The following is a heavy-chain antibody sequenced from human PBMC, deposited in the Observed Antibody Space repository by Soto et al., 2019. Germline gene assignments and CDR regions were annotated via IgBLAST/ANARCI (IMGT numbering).Heavy chain of an antibody. D-gene: IGHD2-8*02. V-gene: IGHV4-39*01. CDR2: IYYSGST. CDR3: ARLLGSSWTGKYFDY. J-gene: IGHJ4*02. Sequence: SETLSLTCTVSGGSISSSSYYWGWIRQPPGKGLEWIGSIYYSGSTYYNPSLKSRVTISVDTSKNQFSLKLISVTAADTAVYYCARLLGSSWTGKYFDYWGQGTLVTVSS. CDR1: GGSISSSSYY.